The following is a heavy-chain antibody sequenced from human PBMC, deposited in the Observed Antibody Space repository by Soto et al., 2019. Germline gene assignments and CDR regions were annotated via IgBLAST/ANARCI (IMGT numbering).Heavy chain of an antibody. CDR3: ARGYCSGSSCYLGAGYYYYYMDV. V-gene: IGHV1-3*01. CDR2: INAGNGNT. J-gene: IGHJ6*03. Sequence: ASVKVSCKASGYTSTSYTMHWVRQAPGQRLEWMGWINAGNGNTKYSQKFQGRVTITRDTSASTAYMELSSLRSEDTAVYYCARGYCSGSSCYLGAGYYYYYMDVWGKGTTVTVSS. D-gene: IGHD2-2*01. CDR1: GYTSTSYT.